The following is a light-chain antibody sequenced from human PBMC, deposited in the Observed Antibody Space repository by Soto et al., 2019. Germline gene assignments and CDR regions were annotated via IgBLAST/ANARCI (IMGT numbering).Light chain of an antibody. CDR3: EQYGSSPRT. Sequence: EIVLKQSPGTLSLSPGERATLSCRASQSVSSNYFAWYQQRPGQAPRLLIYGISSRATGIPDRFSGSGSGTDFTLTISRLEPEDFAVYYCEQYGSSPRTFGQGTKVDVK. J-gene: IGKJ1*01. V-gene: IGKV3-20*01. CDR2: GIS. CDR1: QSVSSNY.